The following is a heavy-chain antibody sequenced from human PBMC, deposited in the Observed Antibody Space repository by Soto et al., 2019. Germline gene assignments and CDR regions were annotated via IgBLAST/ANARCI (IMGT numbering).Heavy chain of an antibody. CDR3: ARDTYYYDSSGYPRGYYFDY. CDR2: IYYSGST. J-gene: IGHJ4*02. V-gene: IGHV4-31*03. D-gene: IGHD3-22*01. CDR1: GGAISSGGYY. Sequence: HVQLQESGPGLVKPSQTLSLTCTVSGGAISSGGYYWSWIRQHPGKGLEWIGYIYYSGSTYYDPSLKSRVTISADTSKNQFSLKLSSVTAADTAVYYCARDTYYYDSSGYPRGYYFDYWGQGTLVTVSS.